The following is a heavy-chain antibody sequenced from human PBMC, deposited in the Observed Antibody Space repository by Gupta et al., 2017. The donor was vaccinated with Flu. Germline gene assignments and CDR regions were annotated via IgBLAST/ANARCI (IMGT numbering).Heavy chain of an antibody. V-gene: IGHV3-23*01. D-gene: IGHD2-15*01. CDR2: ISGSGGST. J-gene: IGHJ4*02. CDR3: AGCSGGSCYSIDY. Sequence: FSSYASGWVPQAPGKGLEWVSAISGSGGSTYYADSVKGRFTISRDNSKNTLYLQMNSLRAEDTAVYYFAGCSGGSCYSIDYWGQGTLVTVSS. CDR1: FSSYA.